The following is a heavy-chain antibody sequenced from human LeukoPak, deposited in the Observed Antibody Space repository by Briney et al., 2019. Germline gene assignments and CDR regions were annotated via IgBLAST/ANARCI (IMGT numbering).Heavy chain of an antibody. CDR2: IYYSGST. Sequence: PGGSLRLSCTVSGFTVSTNSMSWVRQPPGKGLEWIGYIYYSGSTNYNPSLKSRVTISVDTSKNQFSLKLSSVTAADTAVYYCARGIYDSSGYYYVGDFDLGYYFDYWGQGTLVTVSS. D-gene: IGHD3-22*01. CDR3: ARGIYDSSGYYYVGDFDLGYYFDY. CDR1: GFTVSTNS. V-gene: IGHV4-59*02. J-gene: IGHJ4*02.